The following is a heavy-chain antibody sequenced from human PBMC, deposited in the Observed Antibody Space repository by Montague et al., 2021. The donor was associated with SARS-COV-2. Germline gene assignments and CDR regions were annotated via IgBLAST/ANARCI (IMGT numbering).Heavy chain of an antibody. CDR1: GGSISSYY. CDR2: IYYTGST. D-gene: IGHD6-13*01. CDR3: ARDSSSSDYYYGLDV. Sequence: SETLSLTCTVSGGSISSYYWSWIRQPPGKGLEWIGYIYYTGSTNYNPSLKSRVTISVDTSRNQFSLKLSSVAAADTAVYYCARDSSSSDYYYGLDVWGQGTTVTVSS. V-gene: IGHV4-59*12. J-gene: IGHJ6*02.